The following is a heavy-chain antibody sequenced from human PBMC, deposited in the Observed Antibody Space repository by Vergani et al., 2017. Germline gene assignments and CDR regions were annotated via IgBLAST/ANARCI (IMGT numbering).Heavy chain of an antibody. J-gene: IGHJ5*02. CDR1: GFSLSTSGMC. Sequence: QVTLRESGPALVKPTQTLTLTCTFSGFSLSTSGMCVSWIRQPPGKAMEWLARIDWDDDKYYSTSLKTRLTISKDNSKNQVVLTMTNMDPVDTATYYCARIRILSAAENWFDPWGQGTLVTVSS. V-gene: IGHV2-70*15. CDR2: IDWDDDK. CDR3: ARIRILSAAENWFDP. D-gene: IGHD6-13*01.